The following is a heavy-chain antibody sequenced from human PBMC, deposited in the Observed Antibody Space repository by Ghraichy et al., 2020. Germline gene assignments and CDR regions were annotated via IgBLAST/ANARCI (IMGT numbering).Heavy chain of an antibody. V-gene: IGHV3-7*01. CDR1: GFTFSNYW. J-gene: IGHJ6*02. CDR2: IKQDGSEI. D-gene: IGHD3-22*01. CDR3: AREKAASSGNYFYYYGMDF. Sequence: GGSLRLSCAASGFTFSNYWMSWVRQAPGKGLEWVANIKQDGSEIHYVDSLKGRFTISRDNAKNSLFLQMNSLRAEDTGVYYCAREKAASSGNYFYYYGMDFWGQGTTVTVSS.